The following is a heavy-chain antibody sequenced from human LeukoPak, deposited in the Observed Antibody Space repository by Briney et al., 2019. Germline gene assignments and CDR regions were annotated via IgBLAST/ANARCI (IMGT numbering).Heavy chain of an antibody. CDR1: GYTFTSYG. V-gene: IGHV1-18*01. J-gene: IGHJ6*03. CDR2: ISAYNGNT. CDR3: ARRNYDYVWGSYRYYYYYYMDV. Sequence: ASVKVSCKASGYTFTSYGISWVRQAPGQGLEWMGWISAYNGNTNYAQKLQGRVTMTTDTSTSTAYMELRSLRSEDTAVYYCARRNYDYVWGSYRYYYYYYMDVWGKGTTVTVSS. D-gene: IGHD3-16*02.